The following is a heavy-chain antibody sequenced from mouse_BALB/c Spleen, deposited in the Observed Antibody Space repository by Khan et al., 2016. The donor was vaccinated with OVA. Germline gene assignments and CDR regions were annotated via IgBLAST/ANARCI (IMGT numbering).Heavy chain of an antibody. CDR1: GFSLTSYG. J-gene: IGHJ4*01. V-gene: IGHV2-2*02. CDR3: ARILRGTTDYAMDY. Sequence: QVQLKESGPGLVQPSQSLSITCTVSGFSLTSYGVPWVRQSPGKGLEWLGVIWSGGSTDYNAAFISRLSISKDNSKSQVFVKMNSLQANDTAIYYCARILRGTTDYAMDYWGQGTSVTVSS. D-gene: IGHD2-14*01. CDR2: IWSGGST.